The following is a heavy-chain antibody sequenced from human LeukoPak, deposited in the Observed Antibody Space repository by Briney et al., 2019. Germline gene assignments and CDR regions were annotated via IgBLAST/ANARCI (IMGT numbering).Heavy chain of an antibody. J-gene: IGHJ4*02. V-gene: IGHV3-30*02. CDR2: IRYDGSNK. CDR1: GFTFSSYG. Sequence: GGSLRLSCAASGFTFSSYGMHWVRQAPGKGLEWVAFIRYDGSNKYYADSVKGRFTISRDNSKNTLYLQMNSLRAEDTAVNYCAKDDCSSTSCYFDYWGQGTLVTVSS. D-gene: IGHD2-2*01. CDR3: AKDDCSSTSCYFDY.